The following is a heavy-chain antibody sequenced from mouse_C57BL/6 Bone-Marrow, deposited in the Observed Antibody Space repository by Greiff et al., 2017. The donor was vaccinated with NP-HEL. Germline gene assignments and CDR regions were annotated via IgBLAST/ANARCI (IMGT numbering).Heavy chain of an antibody. D-gene: IGHD1-1*01. V-gene: IGHV1-19*01. J-gene: IGHJ2*01. CDR2: INPYNGGT. CDR1: GYTFTDYY. CDR3: ARGGYYYGSSYGKDY. Sequence: EVQLQESGPVLVKPGASVKLSCKASGYTFTDYYMTWVKQSHGKSLEWIGVINPYNGGTSYNQKFKGKATLTVDKSSSTAYMELNSLTSEDSAVYYCARGGYYYGSSYGKDYWGKGTTLTVSS.